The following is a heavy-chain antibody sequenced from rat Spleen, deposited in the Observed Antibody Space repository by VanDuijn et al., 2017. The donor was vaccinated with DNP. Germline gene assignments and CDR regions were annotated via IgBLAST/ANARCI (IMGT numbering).Heavy chain of an antibody. CDR2: ISVGGGNT. J-gene: IGHJ2*01. CDR3: ARDAGGPFDY. D-gene: IGHD1-11*01. CDR1: GFTFSKEA. V-gene: IGHV5S23*01. Sequence: EVQLVESGGGLVQPGRSLKLSCAVSGFTFSKEAMAWVRQAPTKGLEWVASISVGGGNTYYRDSVKGRFTISRDNAKNSLYLQMDSLRSEDTATYYCARDAGGPFDYWGQGVMVTVSS.